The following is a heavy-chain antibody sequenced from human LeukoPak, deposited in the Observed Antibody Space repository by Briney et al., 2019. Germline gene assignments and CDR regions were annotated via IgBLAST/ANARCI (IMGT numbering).Heavy chain of an antibody. CDR3: AKPGGGTYCSSTSCYSMGLRYNWFDP. CDR2: ISYDGSNK. Sequence: RSLRLSCSASGFPFSSYGMHWVCQAPGKGLEWVAVISYDGSNKYYADSVKGRFTISRDNSKNTLYLQMNSLRAEDTAVYYCAKPGGGTYCSSTSCYSMGLRYNWFDPWGQGTLVTVSS. D-gene: IGHD2-2*01. J-gene: IGHJ5*02. CDR1: GFPFSSYG. V-gene: IGHV3-30*18.